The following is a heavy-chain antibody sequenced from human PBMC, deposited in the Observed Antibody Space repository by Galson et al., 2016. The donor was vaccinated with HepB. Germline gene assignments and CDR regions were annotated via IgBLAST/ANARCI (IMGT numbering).Heavy chain of an antibody. CDR2: IYYSGST. CDR1: GGSISSYY. Sequence: ETLSLTCTVSGGSISSYYWSWIRQPPGKGLEWIGYIYYSGSTNYNPSLKSRVTISVDTSKNQFSLKLSSVTAADTAVYYCARQDVYYDFWSGYYEHSGFDYWGRGTLVTVSS. V-gene: IGHV4-59*08. J-gene: IGHJ4*02. CDR3: ARQDVYYDFWSGYYEHSGFDY. D-gene: IGHD3-3*01.